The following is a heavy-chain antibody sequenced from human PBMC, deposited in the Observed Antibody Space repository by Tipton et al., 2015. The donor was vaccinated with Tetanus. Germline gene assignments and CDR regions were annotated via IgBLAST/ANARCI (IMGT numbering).Heavy chain of an antibody. CDR2: IYYSGST. CDR1: GDSINSGDYY. V-gene: IGHV4-30-4*01. J-gene: IGHJ6*03. D-gene: IGHD6-13*01. Sequence: TLSLTCNVSGDSINSGDYYWSWIRQPPGKGLEWIGYIYYSGSTYYNPSLKSRVTISVDTSKNQFSLKLSSVTAADTAVYYCARSEQQLVRGYYYYYYMDVWGKGTTVTVSS. CDR3: ARSEQQLVRGYYYYYYMDV.